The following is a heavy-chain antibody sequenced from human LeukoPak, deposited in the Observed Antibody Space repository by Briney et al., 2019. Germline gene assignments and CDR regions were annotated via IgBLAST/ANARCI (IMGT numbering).Heavy chain of an antibody. V-gene: IGHV4-59*01. CDR3: ATGPDWLLVFDY. D-gene: IGHD3-22*01. CDR1: GGSIRSYY. CDR2: IYYSGST. J-gene: IGHJ4*02. Sequence: SETLSLTCTVSGGSIRSYYWNWIRQPPGKGLEWIGYIYYSGSTNYNPSLKSRVTISVDTSKNQFSLKLSSVTTADTAVYYCATGPDWLLVFDYWGQGTLVTVSS.